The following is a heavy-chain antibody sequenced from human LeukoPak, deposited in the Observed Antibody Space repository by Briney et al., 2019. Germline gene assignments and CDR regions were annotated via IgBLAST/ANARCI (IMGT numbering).Heavy chain of an antibody. CDR1: GFTFSNYD. CDR3: ARDDYGGKLDI. V-gene: IGHV3-33*01. Sequence: GGSLRLSCAASGFTFSNYDMHWARQAPGKGLEWVAVIWYDGSNKYYADSVKGRFTISRDNSKNTLYLQMNSLRAEDTAVYYCARDDYGGKLDIWGQGTVVTVSS. D-gene: IGHD4-23*01. CDR2: IWYDGSNK. J-gene: IGHJ3*02.